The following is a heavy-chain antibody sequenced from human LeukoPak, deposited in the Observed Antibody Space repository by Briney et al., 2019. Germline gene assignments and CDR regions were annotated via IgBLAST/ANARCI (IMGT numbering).Heavy chain of an antibody. Sequence: GGSLRLSCAASGFNFYDYYMTWIRQAPGKGLEWISYISTNGRTTYYSDSVKGRFTISRDNAKNSLYLQMNSLRAEDTAVYYCARDLGSGWYSDYWGQGTLVTVSS. V-gene: IGHV3-11*01. CDR3: ARDLGSGWYSDY. CDR1: GFNFYDYY. J-gene: IGHJ4*02. D-gene: IGHD6-19*01. CDR2: ISTNGRTT.